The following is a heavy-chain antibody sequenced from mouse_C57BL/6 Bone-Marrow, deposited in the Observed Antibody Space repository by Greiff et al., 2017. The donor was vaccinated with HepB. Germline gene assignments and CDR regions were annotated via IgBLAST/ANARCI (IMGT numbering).Heavy chain of an antibody. Sequence: EVMLVESGGGLVQPKGSLKLSCAASGFTFNTYAMHWVRQAPGKGLEWVARIRSKSSNYATYYADSVKDRFTISRDDSQSMLYLQMNNLKTEDTAMYYCVREGGMITPYYYAMDYWGQGTSVTVSS. CDR2: IRSKSSNYAT. J-gene: IGHJ4*01. CDR1: GFTFNTYA. D-gene: IGHD2-4*01. V-gene: IGHV10-3*01. CDR3: VREGGMITPYYYAMDY.